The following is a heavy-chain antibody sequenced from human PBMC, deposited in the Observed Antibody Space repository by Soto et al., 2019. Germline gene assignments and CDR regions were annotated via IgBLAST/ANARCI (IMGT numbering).Heavy chain of an antibody. J-gene: IGHJ4*02. CDR2: ITWDGGSK. CDR3: AKERRGQGEGSSWSYFDY. Sequence: XGSLRLSCTASGFTLDDHTMHWVRQAPGRGLEWVSLITWDGGSKHYVDSVKGRFTISRDNSKDSLYLQMNSLTTEDTAFYYCAKERRGQGEGSSWSYFDYWGQGTLVTVSS. D-gene: IGHD6-13*01. V-gene: IGHV3-43*01. CDR1: GFTLDDHT.